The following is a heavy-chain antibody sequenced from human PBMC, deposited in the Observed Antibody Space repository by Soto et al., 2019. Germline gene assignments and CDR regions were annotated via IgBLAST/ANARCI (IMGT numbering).Heavy chain of an antibody. CDR1: GGSISSGGYY. D-gene: IGHD6-19*01. CDR2: IYYIGST. Sequence: QVQLQESGPGLVKPSQHLSLPCTVPGGSISSGGYYWNGIRQHPGKGLEWIGYIYYIGSTDHTPSLKSRVTISLDTSKSQFSLKLSSVTAAGTAVYYCASSVFCWGQGTLVTVSS. V-gene: IGHV4-31*03. CDR3: ASSVFC. J-gene: IGHJ4*02.